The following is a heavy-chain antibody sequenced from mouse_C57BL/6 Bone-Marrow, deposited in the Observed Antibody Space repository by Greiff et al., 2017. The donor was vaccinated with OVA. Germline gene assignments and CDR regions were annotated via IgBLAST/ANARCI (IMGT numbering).Heavy chain of an antibody. J-gene: IGHJ1*03. CDR1: GYTFTSYW. V-gene: IGHV1-56*01. CDR2: IFPGSGST. Sequence: QVQLKESGPELVRPGASVKISCKASGYTFTSYWMHWVRQRPGQGLEWIGEIFPGSGSTYYNEKFKGKATLTVDTSSSTAYMQLSSLTSEDSAVYFCARRFLYWYFDVGGTGTAVTVSS. CDR3: ARRFLYWYFDV.